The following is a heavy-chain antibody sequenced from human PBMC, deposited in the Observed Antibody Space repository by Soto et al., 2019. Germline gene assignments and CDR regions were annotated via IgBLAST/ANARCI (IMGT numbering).Heavy chain of an antibody. CDR2: IIPMFGTT. V-gene: IGHV1-69*01. D-gene: IGHD3-9*01. CDR3: ARGDDILTGSNWFDP. J-gene: IGHJ5*02. Sequence: QVQLVQSGAEVKKPGSSVKVSCKASGGTFSSYTISWVRQVPGQGLEWMGGIIPMFGTTNYAQKFQGRVTITADESTSTACMELFSLRSEDTAVYYCARGDDILTGSNWFDPWGQGTLLTVSS. CDR1: GGTFSSYT.